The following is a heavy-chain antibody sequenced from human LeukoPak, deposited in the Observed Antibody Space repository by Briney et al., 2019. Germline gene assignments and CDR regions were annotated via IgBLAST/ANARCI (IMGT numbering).Heavy chain of an antibody. CDR3: ASHDYVRVEYDY. V-gene: IGHV4-34*01. D-gene: IGHD3-16*01. Sequence: ASETLSLTCAVYGGSFSGYYWSWIRQPPGKGLEWIGEINHSGSTNYNPSLKSRVTISVDKSKNQFSLKLSSVTAADTAVYYCASHDYVRVEYDYWGQGTLVTVSS. CDR2: INHSGST. J-gene: IGHJ4*02. CDR1: GGSFSGYY.